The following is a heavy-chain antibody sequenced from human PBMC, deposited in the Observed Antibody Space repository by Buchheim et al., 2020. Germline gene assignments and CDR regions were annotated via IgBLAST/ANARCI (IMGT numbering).Heavy chain of an antibody. Sequence: QVQLQQWGAGLLKPSETLSLTCAVYGESFSGYYWSWVRQPPGKGLEWIGEINHSGSTNYNPSLKSRVTISVDTSKYQFSLKLSSVTAADTALYYCAGRYCSSSNCYEFDPWGQGTL. CDR2: INHSGST. V-gene: IGHV4-34*01. CDR1: GESFSGYY. J-gene: IGHJ5*02. CDR3: AGRYCSSSNCYEFDP. D-gene: IGHD2-2*01.